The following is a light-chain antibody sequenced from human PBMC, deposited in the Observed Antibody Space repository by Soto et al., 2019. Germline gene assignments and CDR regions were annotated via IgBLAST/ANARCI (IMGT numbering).Light chain of an antibody. CDR3: QQYNNWPGT. CDR2: GAS. CDR1: QSVSSK. V-gene: IGKV3-15*01. J-gene: IGKJ1*01. Sequence: EIVLTQSPGTLSVSPGERATLSCRASQSVSSKLAWYQQKPGQAPRLLFYGASTGATGIPARFSGSWSETEFTLSISSLQSEDFAVYYCQQYNNWPGTFGQGNKVEIK.